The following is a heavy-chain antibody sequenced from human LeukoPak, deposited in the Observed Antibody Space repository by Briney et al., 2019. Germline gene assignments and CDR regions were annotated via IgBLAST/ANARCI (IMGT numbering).Heavy chain of an antibody. D-gene: IGHD2-2*01. Sequence: SETLSLTCTVSGGSISSYYWSWIRQPAGKGLEWIGRIYTSGSTNYNPSLKSRVTMSVDTSKNQFSLKLSSVAAADTAVYYCARDGYCSSTSCYVGWFDPWGQGTLVTVSS. CDR3: ARDGYCSSTSCYVGWFDP. V-gene: IGHV4-4*07. J-gene: IGHJ5*02. CDR1: GGSISSYY. CDR2: IYTSGST.